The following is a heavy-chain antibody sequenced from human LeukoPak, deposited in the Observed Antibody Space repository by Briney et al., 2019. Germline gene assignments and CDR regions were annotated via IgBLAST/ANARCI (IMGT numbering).Heavy chain of an antibody. D-gene: IGHD3-10*01. CDR2: IKSKTDGGTT. J-gene: IGHJ4*02. CDR1: GFTFSNAW. Sequence: GGSLRLSCAASGFTFSNAWMSWVRQAPGKGLEWVGRIKSKTDGGTTDYAAPVKGRFTISRDDSKNTLYLQMNSLKTEDTAVYYCTTIFLFSSYYADYWGQGTLVTVSS. V-gene: IGHV3-15*01. CDR3: TTIFLFSSYYADY.